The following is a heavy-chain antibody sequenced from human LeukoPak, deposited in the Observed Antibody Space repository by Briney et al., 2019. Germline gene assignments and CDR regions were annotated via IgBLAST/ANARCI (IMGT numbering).Heavy chain of an antibody. D-gene: IGHD2-2*01. V-gene: IGHV3-23*01. J-gene: IGHJ5*02. Sequence: GGSLRLSCAASGFTFSSYAMSWVRQAPGKGLGWVSAISGSGGSTYYADSVKGRFTISRDNSKNTLYLQMNSLRAEDTAVYYCAPKDCSSTSCYPNWFDPWGQGTLVTVSS. CDR1: GFTFSSYA. CDR3: APKDCSSTSCYPNWFDP. CDR2: ISGSGGST.